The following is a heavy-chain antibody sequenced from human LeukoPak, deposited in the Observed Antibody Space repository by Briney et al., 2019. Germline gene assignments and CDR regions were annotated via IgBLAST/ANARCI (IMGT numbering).Heavy chain of an antibody. Sequence: SETLSLTCTVSGGSISSSSYYWGWIRHPPGKGLEWIGSIYYSGSTYYNPSLKSRVTISVDTSKNQFSLKLSSVTAADTAVYYCARQGGVWFGELFFYWGQGTLVTVSS. D-gene: IGHD3-10*01. CDR2: IYYSGST. CDR3: ARQGGVWFGELFFY. V-gene: IGHV4-39*01. J-gene: IGHJ4*02. CDR1: GGSISSSSYY.